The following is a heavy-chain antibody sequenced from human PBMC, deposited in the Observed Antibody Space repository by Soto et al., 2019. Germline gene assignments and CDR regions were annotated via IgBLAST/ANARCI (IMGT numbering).Heavy chain of an antibody. CDR3: ARGGLRITMIVVARADFDY. CDR2: ISAYNGNT. D-gene: IGHD3-22*01. CDR1: GYTFTSYG. V-gene: IGHV1-18*04. Sequence: ASVKVSCKASGYTFTSYGISWVRQAPGQGLEWMGWISAYNGNTNYAQKLQGRVTMTTDTSTSTAYMELRSLRSDDTAVYYCARGGLRITMIVVARADFDYWGQGTLVTVSS. J-gene: IGHJ4*02.